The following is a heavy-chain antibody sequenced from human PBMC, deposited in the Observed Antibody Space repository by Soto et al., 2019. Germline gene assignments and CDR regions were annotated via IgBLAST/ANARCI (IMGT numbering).Heavy chain of an antibody. D-gene: IGHD2-2*01. J-gene: IGHJ5*02. CDR1: GGSISDDTYY. V-gene: IGHV4-39*01. Sequence: QLQLQESGPGLVKPSETLSLTCTVSGGSISDDTYYWGWIRQPPGKGLEWIGSIYYSGTSSYNPSLTSRVTMSVDTSKKQLSLRLSSVTAADTAVYYGARLHCYSPNCVPLDPWGQGTLVIVSS. CDR3: ARLHCYSPNCVPLDP. CDR2: IYYSGTS.